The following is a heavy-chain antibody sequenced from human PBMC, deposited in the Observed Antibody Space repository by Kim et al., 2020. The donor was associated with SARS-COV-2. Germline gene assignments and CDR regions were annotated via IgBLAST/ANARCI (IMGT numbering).Heavy chain of an antibody. J-gene: IGHJ6*02. Sequence: AHSVKGRFHMSRDSSKTTLYLRVNSLGAEDTAVYYCAKGLYSAYYCGMDVWGQGATVTVSS. CDR3: AKGLYSAYYCGMDV. V-gene: IGHV3-23*01. D-gene: IGHD2-15*01.